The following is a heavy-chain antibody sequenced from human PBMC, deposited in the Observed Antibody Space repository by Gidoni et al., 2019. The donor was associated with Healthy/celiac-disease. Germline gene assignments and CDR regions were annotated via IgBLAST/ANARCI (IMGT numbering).Heavy chain of an antibody. CDR3: ASVSGSYYGDFDY. Sequence: QLQLQESGPGLVTPSATLSLTCTVSGGSISSSSYYWGWIRQPPGKGLEWIGSIYYSGSTYYNPSLKSRVTISVDTSKNQFSLKLSSVTAADTAVYYCASVSGSYYGDFDYWGQGTLVTVSS. D-gene: IGHD1-26*01. CDR1: GGSISSSSYY. J-gene: IGHJ4*02. V-gene: IGHV4-39*01. CDR2: IYYSGST.